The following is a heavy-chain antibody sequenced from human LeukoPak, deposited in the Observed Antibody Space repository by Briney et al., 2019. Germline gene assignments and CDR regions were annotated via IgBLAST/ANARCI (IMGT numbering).Heavy chain of an antibody. CDR1: GFTFSSYS. J-gene: IGHJ3*02. D-gene: IGHD3-22*01. CDR2: ISSSSSYI. Sequence: KPGGSLRLSCAASGFTFSSYSMNWVRQAPGKGLEWVSSISSSSSYIYYADSVKGRFTISRDNAKNSLYLQMNSLRAEDTAVYYCASCYYDSSGYYYYAFDIWDQGTMVTVSS. V-gene: IGHV3-21*01. CDR3: ASCYYDSSGYYYYAFDI.